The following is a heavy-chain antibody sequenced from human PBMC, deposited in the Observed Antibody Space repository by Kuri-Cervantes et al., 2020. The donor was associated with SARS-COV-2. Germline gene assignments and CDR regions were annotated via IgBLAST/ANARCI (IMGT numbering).Heavy chain of an antibody. Sequence: SETLSLTCSVSGGTINSNTNYWAWLRQTPGKGLEWIGSIYYLGNAYYNPSLQSRVTISLDSSNNQFSLRLSSVTAADTAVYYCARFFLWSFDYWGQGTLVTVSS. D-gene: IGHD2/OR15-2a*01. CDR3: ARFFLWSFDY. CDR2: IYYLGNA. J-gene: IGHJ4*02. V-gene: IGHV4-39*01. CDR1: GGTINSNTNY.